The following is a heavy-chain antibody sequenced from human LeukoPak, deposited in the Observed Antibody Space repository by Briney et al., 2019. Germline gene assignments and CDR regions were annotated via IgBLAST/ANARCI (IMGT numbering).Heavy chain of an antibody. CDR2: IWYDGSRK. CDR1: GFTFSSYG. CDR3: ARYYGDTTNALDF. J-gene: IGHJ3*01. D-gene: IGHD2-21*01. Sequence: GRSLRLSCAASGFTFSSYGMHWVRQAPGKGLEWVAVIWYDGSRKYYADSVKGRFTISRDNYENTLYLQMNSLRAEDTAVYYCARYYGDTTNALDFWGQGTMVTVSS. V-gene: IGHV3-33*01.